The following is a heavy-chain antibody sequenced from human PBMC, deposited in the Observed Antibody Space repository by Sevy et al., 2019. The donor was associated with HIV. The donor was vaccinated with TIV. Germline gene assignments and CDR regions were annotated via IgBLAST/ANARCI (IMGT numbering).Heavy chain of an antibody. CDR2: TGGRGGAT. Sequence: GGSLRLSCAASGFPFSSYAMNWVRQGPGKGLEWVSATGGRGGATYYADSVKGRFTISRDNSKNTLYLQMDSLRAEDMAVYYCAKDVVAVVGVAFDVWGQGTMVTVSS. J-gene: IGHJ3*01. CDR1: GFPFSSYA. V-gene: IGHV3-23*01. D-gene: IGHD2-15*01. CDR3: AKDVVAVVGVAFDV.